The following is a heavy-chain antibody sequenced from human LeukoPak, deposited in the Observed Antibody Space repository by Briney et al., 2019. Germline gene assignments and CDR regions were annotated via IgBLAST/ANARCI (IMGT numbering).Heavy chain of an antibody. Sequence: GESLKISCKGSGYSFTSYWIGCVRQMPGKGLEWMGIIYPGDSDTRYSPSFQGQVTISADKSISTAYLQWSSLKASDTAMYYCARLLGCSGGSCYFAKDYYYYGMDVWGQGTTVTVSS. J-gene: IGHJ6*02. CDR3: ARLLGCSGGSCYFAKDYYYYGMDV. V-gene: IGHV5-51*01. CDR1: GYSFTSYW. D-gene: IGHD2-15*01. CDR2: IYPGDSDT.